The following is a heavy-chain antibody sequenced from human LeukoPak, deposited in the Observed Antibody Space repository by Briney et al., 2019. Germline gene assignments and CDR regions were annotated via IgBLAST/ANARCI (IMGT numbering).Heavy chain of an antibody. V-gene: IGHV4-34*01. D-gene: IGHD2-15*01. J-gene: IGHJ6*04. CDR3: ATDGSGGLGVVVAAADYYYGMDV. Sequence: SETLSLTCAVYGGSFSGYYWSWIRQPPGKGLEWIGEINHSGSTNYNPSLKSRVTISVDTSKNQFSLKLSSVTAADTAVYYCATDGSGGLGVVVAAADYYYGMDVWGKGTTVTVSS. CDR2: INHSGST. CDR1: GGSFSGYY.